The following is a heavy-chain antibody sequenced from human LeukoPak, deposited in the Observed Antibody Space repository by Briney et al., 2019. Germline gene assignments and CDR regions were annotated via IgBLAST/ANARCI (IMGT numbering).Heavy chain of an antibody. Sequence: GGSLRLSCAASGFTFSPYWMSWVRQAPGKGLEWVATIKEDGSEGYYVDSVKGRFTISRDNAKNSLYLQISSLRAEDTAVYYCARLAPYYGTGIIWGQGTVVTVSS. CDR3: ARLAPYYGTGII. D-gene: IGHD3-10*01. V-gene: IGHV3-7*01. J-gene: IGHJ3*02. CDR1: GFTFSPYW. CDR2: IKEDGSEG.